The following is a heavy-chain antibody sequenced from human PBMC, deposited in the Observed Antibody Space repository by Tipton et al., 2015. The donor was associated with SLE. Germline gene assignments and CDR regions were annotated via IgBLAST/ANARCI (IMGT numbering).Heavy chain of an antibody. V-gene: IGHV3-21*03. CDR3: VRGNDVDY. CDR1: GFIFSSSA. CDR2: IGSGGDYI. D-gene: IGHD3-16*01. J-gene: IGHJ4*02. Sequence: SLRLSCAASGFIFSSSAMSWVRQAPGKGPEWVSSIGSGGDYIRYAASVRGRFTISRDNVKNSLYLQMNSLRAEDTAMYFCVRGNDVDYWGQGTLVTVSS.